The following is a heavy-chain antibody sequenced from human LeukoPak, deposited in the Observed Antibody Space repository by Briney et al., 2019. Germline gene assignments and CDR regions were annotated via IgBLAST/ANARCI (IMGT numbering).Heavy chain of an antibody. Sequence: GGSLRLSCAASGITFSRFWMNWVRQAPGRGLEWVANIDQSGGRNNYVDSVKGRFTISRDNAKNSLFLEMSSLRADDTAVYFCARDVEGGTFDIWGQGTTVTVSS. V-gene: IGHV3-7*05. J-gene: IGHJ3*02. D-gene: IGHD3-16*01. CDR2: IDQSGGRN. CDR1: GITFSRFW. CDR3: ARDVEGGTFDI.